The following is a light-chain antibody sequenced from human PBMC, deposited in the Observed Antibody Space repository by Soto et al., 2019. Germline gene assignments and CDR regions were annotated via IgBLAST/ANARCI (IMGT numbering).Light chain of an antibody. CDR1: QSLLRSDGNTF. CDR3: MQASQLPWT. V-gene: IGKV2-24*01. J-gene: IGKJ1*01. CDR2: EIS. Sequence: DVVMTQTPLSSPVTLGQPASISFRSSQSLLRSDGNTFLTWLQQRPGQPPRLLIYEISNRFTGVPDRFSGSGAGTDFTLKISRVEVEDVGVYYCMQASQLPWTFGQGTKLDI.